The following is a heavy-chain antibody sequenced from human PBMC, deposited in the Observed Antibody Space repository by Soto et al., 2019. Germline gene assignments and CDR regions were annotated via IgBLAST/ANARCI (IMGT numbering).Heavy chain of an antibody. CDR1: GFTFDDYT. V-gene: IGHV3-43*01. J-gene: IGHJ6*02. CDR2: ISWDGGST. D-gene: IGHD6-6*01. Sequence: GGSLRLSCAASGFTFDDYTMHWVRQAPGKGLEWVSLISWDGGSTYYADSVKGRFTISRDNSKNSLYLQMNSLRTEDTALYYCAKAIGIAARPRYYYYGMDVWGQGTTVTVSS. CDR3: AKAIGIAARPRYYYYGMDV.